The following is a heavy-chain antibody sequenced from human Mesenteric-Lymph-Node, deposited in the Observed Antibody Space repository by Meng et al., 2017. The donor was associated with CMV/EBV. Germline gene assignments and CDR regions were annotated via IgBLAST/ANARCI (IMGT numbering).Heavy chain of an antibody. CDR1: GGSISSYY. V-gene: IGHV4-59*01. Sequence: GSLRLSCTVSGGSISSYYWSWIRQPPGKGLEWIGYIYYSGSTNYNPSLKSRVTTSVDTSKNQFSLKLSSVTAADTAVYYCARDLGLGFWSGFDPWGQGTLVTVSS. CDR2: IYYSGST. CDR3: ARDLGLGFWSGFDP. D-gene: IGHD3-3*01. J-gene: IGHJ5*02.